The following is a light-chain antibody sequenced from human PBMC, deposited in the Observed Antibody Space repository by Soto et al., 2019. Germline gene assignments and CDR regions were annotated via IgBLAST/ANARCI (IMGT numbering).Light chain of an antibody. Sequence: DVQMTQSPSSVSASVGDRVTITCRASQRINSWLAWYQQKPGTAPKLLIYAASSLQSGVPSRFSGSGSGTDFTLTISSLQPEDFGTYYCQQANSFPLAFGGGTKVEIK. CDR3: QQANSFPLA. V-gene: IGKV1-12*01. CDR2: AAS. CDR1: QRINSW. J-gene: IGKJ4*01.